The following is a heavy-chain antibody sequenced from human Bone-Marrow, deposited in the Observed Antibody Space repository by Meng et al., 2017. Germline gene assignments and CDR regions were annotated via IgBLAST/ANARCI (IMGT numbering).Heavy chain of an antibody. J-gene: IGHJ6*02. CDR1: GFTFTSA. V-gene: IGHV1-58*01. Sequence: SVKVSCKASGFTFTSAVQWARQARGQRLEWIGWIVIGSGDTKYAQKFQQRVTITRDTSTNTAYMELSSLRSEDTAVYYCAREDGMQQQPQHYYYYYGMDVWGQGTTVTVSS. D-gene: IGHD6-13*01. CDR2: IVIGSGDT. CDR3: AREDGMQQQPQHYYYYYGMDV.